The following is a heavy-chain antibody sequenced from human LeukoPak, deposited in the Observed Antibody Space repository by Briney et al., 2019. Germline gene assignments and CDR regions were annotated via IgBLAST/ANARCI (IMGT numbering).Heavy chain of an antibody. CDR2: ISSSSSYI. D-gene: IGHD6-19*01. J-gene: IGHJ5*02. CDR1: GFTFSSYS. CDR3: AREDGSSGWYL. V-gene: IGHV3-21*01. Sequence: PGGSLRLSRAASGFTFSSYSMNWVRQAPGKGLEWVSSISSSSSYIYYADSVKGRFTISRDNAKNSLYLQMNSLRAKDTAVYYCAREDGSSGWYLWGQGTLVTVSS.